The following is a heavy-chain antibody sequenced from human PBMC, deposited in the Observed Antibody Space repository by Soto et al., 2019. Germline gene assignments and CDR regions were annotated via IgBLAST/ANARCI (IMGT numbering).Heavy chain of an antibody. Sequence: SETLSLTCDVSGYSISSGYYWAWVRQPPGKGMEWIGSINHRGNSYYNPSLKSRVTISVDTSKNQGSLKVSSVTAADTAVYYCVRSGDDYGSYIDYWGQGTLVTVSS. D-gene: IGHD4-17*01. CDR1: GYSISSGYY. V-gene: IGHV4-38-2*01. J-gene: IGHJ4*02. CDR3: VRSGDDYGSYIDY. CDR2: INHRGNS.